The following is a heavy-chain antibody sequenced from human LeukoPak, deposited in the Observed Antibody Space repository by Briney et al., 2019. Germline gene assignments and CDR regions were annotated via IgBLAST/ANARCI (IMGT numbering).Heavy chain of an antibody. CDR1: GFTFSDYY. CDR2: ISSSGDNT. V-gene: IGHV3-11*03. J-gene: IGHJ5*02. Sequence: PGGSLRLSCEASGFTFSDYYTSWIRQAPGKGLEWVSYISSSGDNTIHADSVKGRFTISRDNAKNSLYLQMNSLRDEDTAVYYCVGPTCLRGGYCSTNPWGQGTLVTVSS. D-gene: IGHD2-2*01. CDR3: VGPTCLRGGYCSTNP.